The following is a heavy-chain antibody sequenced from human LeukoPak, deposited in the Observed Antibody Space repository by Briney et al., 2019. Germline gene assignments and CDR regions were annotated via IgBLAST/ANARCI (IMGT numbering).Heavy chain of an antibody. D-gene: IGHD5-18*01. V-gene: IGHV1-2*02. CDR3: ARDFGTCGTTMATGSDY. J-gene: IGHJ4*02. CDR1: GYTFTGYY. Sequence: GASVKVSCKASGYTFTGYYMHWVRQVPGQGLEWMGWINPNSGSTNYAQKFQGRVTMTRDTSISTAYMELSRLRFDDTATYYCARDFGTCGTTMATGSDYWGQGTLVTVSS. CDR2: INPNSGST.